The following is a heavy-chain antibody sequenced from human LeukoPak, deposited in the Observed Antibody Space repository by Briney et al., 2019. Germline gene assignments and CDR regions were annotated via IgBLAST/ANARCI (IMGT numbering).Heavy chain of an antibody. J-gene: IGHJ5*02. CDR1: GGSISSYY. V-gene: IGHV4-59*01. D-gene: IGHD3-3*01. CDR2: IYYSGST. Sequence: SETLPLTCTVSGGSISSYYWSWIRQPPGKGLEWIGYIYYSGSTNYNPSLKSRVTISVDTSKNQFSLKLSSVTAAGTAVYYCARDPSWEWNWFDPWGQGTLVTVSS. CDR3: ARDPSWEWNWFDP.